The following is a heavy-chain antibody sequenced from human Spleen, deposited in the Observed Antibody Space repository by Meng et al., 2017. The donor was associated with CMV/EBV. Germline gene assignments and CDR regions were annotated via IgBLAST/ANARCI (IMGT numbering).Heavy chain of an antibody. CDR3: ARDSILPLSGGMDV. CDR1: GFSVKSYY. J-gene: IGHJ6*02. Sequence: SCAASGFSVKSYYMSWVRQAPGKGLEWVAVMYPGGSIYYGDSVKGRFTISRDKTKNTLFLQMNSLRTEDTAVYYCARDSILPLSGGMDVWGQGTTVTVSS. V-gene: IGHV3-66*02. D-gene: IGHD3-3*02. CDR2: MYPGGSI.